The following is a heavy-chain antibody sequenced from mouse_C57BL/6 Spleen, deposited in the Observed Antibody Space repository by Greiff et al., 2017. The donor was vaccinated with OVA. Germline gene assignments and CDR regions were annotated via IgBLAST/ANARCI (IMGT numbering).Heavy chain of an antibody. CDR1: GSTFTDYN. CDR2: INPNSGGT. CDR3: AREGYYYGGSYGYFDV. V-gene: IGHV1-18*01. Sequence: EVQLQQSGPELVKPGASVKISCKASGSTFTDYNMDWVKQSHGKSLEWIGDINPNSGGTTSNQKFTGKATLTVDKSSSTTSMELRSLTSEDTAVYYGAREGYYYGGSYGYFDVWGTGTTVTVSS. D-gene: IGHD1-1*01. J-gene: IGHJ1*03.